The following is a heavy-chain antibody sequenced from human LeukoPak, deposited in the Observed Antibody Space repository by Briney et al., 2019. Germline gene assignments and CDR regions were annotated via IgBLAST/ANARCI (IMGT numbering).Heavy chain of an antibody. V-gene: IGHV4-4*07. CDR3: ASLLIAAAGRGYYYYYMDV. J-gene: IGHJ6*03. D-gene: IGHD6-13*01. Sequence: SETLSLTCTVSGGSISSYYWSWIRQPAGKGLEWIGRIYTSGSTNYNPSLKSRVTMSVDTSKNQFSLKLSSVTAADTAVYYCASLLIAAAGRGYYYYYMDVWGKGTTVTISS. CDR1: GGSISSYY. CDR2: IYTSGST.